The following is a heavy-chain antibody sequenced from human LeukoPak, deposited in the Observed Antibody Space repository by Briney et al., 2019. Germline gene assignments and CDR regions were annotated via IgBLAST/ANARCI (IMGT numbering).Heavy chain of an antibody. Sequence: SETLSLTCTVSGGSISSSSHHWSCVRQPPGKGLEWIGSIYYSGNTYYNPSLKSRVTISVDTSKNQFSLKLTSVTAADTAVYYCTREYSSSSDYWGQGTLVTVSS. CDR3: TREYSSSSDY. V-gene: IGHV4-39*02. D-gene: IGHD6-6*01. J-gene: IGHJ4*02. CDR1: GGSISSSSHH. CDR2: IYYSGNT.